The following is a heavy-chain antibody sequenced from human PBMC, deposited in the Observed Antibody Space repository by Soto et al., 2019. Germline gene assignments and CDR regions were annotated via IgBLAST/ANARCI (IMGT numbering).Heavy chain of an antibody. D-gene: IGHD6-19*01. Sequence: QVTLKESGPVLVRPTETLTLTCTVSGFSLSNAKMGVSWIRQPPGKALEWLAHIFSSDEKSYNTSLQNRLTISEDTSQSQVVLTMTNTDPPDTATYYCARTRSGWFLFDAWGQGTLVTVS. V-gene: IGHV2-26*01. CDR2: IFSSDEK. CDR3: ARTRSGWFLFDA. CDR1: GFSLSNAKMG. J-gene: IGHJ5*02.